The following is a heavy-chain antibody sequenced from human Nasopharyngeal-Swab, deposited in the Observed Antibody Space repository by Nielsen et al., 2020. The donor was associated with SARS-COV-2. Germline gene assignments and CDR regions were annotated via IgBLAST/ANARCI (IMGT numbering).Heavy chain of an antibody. J-gene: IGHJ6*02. CDR1: GFTFSSYE. CDR2: ISSSGSTI. V-gene: IGHV3-48*03. D-gene: IGHD2-2*01. Sequence: SLKISCAASGFTFSSYEMNWVRQAPGKGLEWVSYISSSGSTIYYADSVKGRFTISRDNAKNSLYLQMNSLRAEGTAVYYCASRYCSSTSCRDYYYGMDVWGQGTTVTVSS. CDR3: ASRYCSSTSCRDYYYGMDV.